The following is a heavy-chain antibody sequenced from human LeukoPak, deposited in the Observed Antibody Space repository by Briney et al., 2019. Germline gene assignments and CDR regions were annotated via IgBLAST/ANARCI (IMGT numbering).Heavy chain of an antibody. CDR3: ARGAAAIRYYFDC. CDR1: GFTFSSYA. V-gene: IGHV3-23*01. J-gene: IGHJ4*02. Sequence: GGSLRLSCAVSGFTFSSYAMTWVRQAPGKGLEWVSAISGSGGNTYYADSVKGRFTISRDSSKNTLYLQMNSLRAEGTAVYYCARGAAAIRYYFDCWGQGTLVTVSS. D-gene: IGHD6-13*01. CDR2: ISGSGGNT.